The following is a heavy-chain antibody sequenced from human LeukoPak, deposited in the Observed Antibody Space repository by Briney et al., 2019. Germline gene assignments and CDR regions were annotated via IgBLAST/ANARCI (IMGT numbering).Heavy chain of an antibody. CDR1: EFTLSIYS. V-gene: IGHV3-30*04. CDR2: ISDDGSNK. Sequence: GGSLRLSCAASEFTLSIYSVHWVRQAPGKGLEWAAFISDDGSNKYYADSVKGRFTISRDNTKKTVYLQMNSLRVEDTAVYYCARDRCSDGTCYAYNGMDVWGQGTKVTVSS. J-gene: IGHJ6*02. D-gene: IGHD2-15*01. CDR3: ARDRCSDGTCYAYNGMDV.